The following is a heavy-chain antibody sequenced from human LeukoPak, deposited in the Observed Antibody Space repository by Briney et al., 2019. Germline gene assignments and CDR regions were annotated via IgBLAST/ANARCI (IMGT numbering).Heavy chain of an antibody. CDR2: IYPGDSDT. V-gene: IGHV5-51*01. J-gene: IGHJ3*02. Sequence: GESLKISCKGSGYSFTSYWIGWVRQMPGKGLEWMGIIYPGDSDTRYSPSFQGQVTISADKSISTAYLQWSSLKASDTAMYYCARHAAYSSSWYGGKAAFDIWGQGTMVTVSS. CDR1: GYSFTSYW. D-gene: IGHD6-13*01. CDR3: ARHAAYSSSWYGGKAAFDI.